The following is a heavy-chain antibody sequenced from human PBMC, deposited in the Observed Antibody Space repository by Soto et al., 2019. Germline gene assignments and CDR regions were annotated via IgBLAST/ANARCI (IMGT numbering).Heavy chain of an antibody. CDR3: ALCSGGSCYRDGHYYYGMDV. Sequence: SVKVSCKASGGTFSSYAISWVRQAPGQGLEWMGGIIPIFGTANYAQKFQGRVTITADESTSTAYMELSSLRSEDTAVYYCALCSGGSCYRDGHYYYGMDVWGQGTTVTVSS. V-gene: IGHV1-69*13. D-gene: IGHD2-15*01. CDR1: GGTFSSYA. J-gene: IGHJ6*02. CDR2: IIPIFGTA.